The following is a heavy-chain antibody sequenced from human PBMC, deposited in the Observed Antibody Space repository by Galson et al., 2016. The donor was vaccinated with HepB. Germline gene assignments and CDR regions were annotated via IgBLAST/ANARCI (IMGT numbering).Heavy chain of an antibody. J-gene: IGHJ6*02. CDR1: GFIVGSSY. CDR2: LYSGGST. V-gene: IGHV3-53*01. Sequence: SLRLSCAASGFIVGSSYMNWVRQAPGKGLEWVSVLYSGGSTYYADSVKGRLTISRDNSENTLHLQMNSLRAEDTAVYYCARAPSRGWGMDVWGQGTTVTVSS. D-gene: IGHD5-12*01. CDR3: ARAPSRGWGMDV.